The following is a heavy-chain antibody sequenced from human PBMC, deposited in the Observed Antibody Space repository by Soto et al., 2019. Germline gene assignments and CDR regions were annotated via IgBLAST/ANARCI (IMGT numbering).Heavy chain of an antibody. V-gene: IGHV3-21*06. CDR1: GCTFTRYC. CDR3: ARESEDLTSNFDY. J-gene: IGHJ4*02. CDR2: ISSTTNYI. Sequence: GGCLILSCAASGCTFTRYCMNWVRQSPGKGLEWVSSISSTTNYIYYGDSMKGRFTISRDNAKNSPYLEMNSLRAEDTAVYYCARESEDLTSNFDYWGQGTLVTVSS.